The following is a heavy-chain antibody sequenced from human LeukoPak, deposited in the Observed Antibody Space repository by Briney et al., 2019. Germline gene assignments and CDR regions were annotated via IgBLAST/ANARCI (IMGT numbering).Heavy chain of an antibody. D-gene: IGHD3-3*01. J-gene: IGHJ3*01. CDR2: ISGNGVNT. Sequence: GGSLRLSCAASGFTLSSYAMHWVRQAPGKGLEYVSAISGNGVNTYYADPVKGRFIISRDISKNTLYLQMDGLRGDDMAVYYCARERLGVVIFDDAFDVWGQGTLVTVSS. CDR3: ARERLGVVIFDDAFDV. V-gene: IGHV3-64*02. CDR1: GFTLSSYA.